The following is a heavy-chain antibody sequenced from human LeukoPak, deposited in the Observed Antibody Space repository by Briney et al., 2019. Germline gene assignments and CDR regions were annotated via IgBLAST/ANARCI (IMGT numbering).Heavy chain of an antibody. CDR1: GYSISSGYY. CDR2: IYHSGST. V-gene: IGHV4-38-2*02. CDR3: ARDLGPDAFDI. Sequence: SETLSLTCTVSGYSISSGYYWGWIRQPPGKGLEWIGSIYHSGSTYHNPSLKSRVTISVDTSKNQFSLKLSSVTAADTAVYYCARDLGPDAFDIWGQGTMVTVSS. J-gene: IGHJ3*02.